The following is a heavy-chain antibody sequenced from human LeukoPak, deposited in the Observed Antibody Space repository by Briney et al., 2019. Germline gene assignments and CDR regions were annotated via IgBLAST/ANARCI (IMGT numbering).Heavy chain of an antibody. Sequence: ASVKVSCKASGYTFTSYGISWVRQAPGQGLEWMGWMNPNSGNTGYAQKFQGRVTMTRNTSISTAYMELSSLRSEDTAVYYCARGGPSYYYDSSGYYYFAFDIWGQGTMVTVSS. CDR3: ARGGPSYYYDSSGYYYFAFDI. J-gene: IGHJ3*02. D-gene: IGHD3-22*01. V-gene: IGHV1-8*02. CDR1: GYTFTSYG. CDR2: MNPNSGNT.